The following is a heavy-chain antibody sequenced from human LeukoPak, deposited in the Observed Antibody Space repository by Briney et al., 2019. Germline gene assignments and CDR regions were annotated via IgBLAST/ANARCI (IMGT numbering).Heavy chain of an antibody. CDR1: GFTFSSYW. D-gene: IGHD2-15*01. Sequence: PGGSLRLSCAASGFTFSSYWMSWVRQAPGKGLEWVANIKQDGSEKYYVDSVKGRFTISRDNAKNSLYLQMNSLRAEDTAVYYCAKANVKYCSGGSCFDAFDIWGQGTMVTVSS. J-gene: IGHJ3*02. CDR3: AKANVKYCSGGSCFDAFDI. CDR2: IKQDGSEK. V-gene: IGHV3-7*01.